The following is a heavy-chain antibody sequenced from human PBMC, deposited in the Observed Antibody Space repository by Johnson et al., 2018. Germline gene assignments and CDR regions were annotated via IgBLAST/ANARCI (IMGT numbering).Heavy chain of an antibody. CDR2: ISHDGSNE. V-gene: IGHV3-30*18. CDR3: GKDPSSVSVWFGELSV. Sequence: QVQLVESGGGVVQPGRSLRLSCAASGFTFRSFGMHWVRQAPGQGLEWVAVISHDGSNEFYADSVKGRFTISRDNFGNTLYLEMNGLGTEDTARYYCGKDPSSVSVWFGELSVWGKGTAVIVSS. D-gene: IGHD3-10*01. CDR1: GFTFRSFG. J-gene: IGHJ6*04.